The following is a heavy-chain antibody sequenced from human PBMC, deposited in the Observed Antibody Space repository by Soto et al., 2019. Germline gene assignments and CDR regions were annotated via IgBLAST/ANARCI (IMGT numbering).Heavy chain of an antibody. CDR3: ARENHGDYVDY. Sequence: SETLSLTCTVSGGSISSYYWSWIRQPPGKGLEWIGYIYYSGSTNYNPSLKSRVTISVDTSKNQFSLKLSSVTAADTAVYYCARENHGDYVDYWGHGTLVTVSS. V-gene: IGHV4-59*01. D-gene: IGHD4-17*01. J-gene: IGHJ4*01. CDR2: IYYSGST. CDR1: GGSISSYY.